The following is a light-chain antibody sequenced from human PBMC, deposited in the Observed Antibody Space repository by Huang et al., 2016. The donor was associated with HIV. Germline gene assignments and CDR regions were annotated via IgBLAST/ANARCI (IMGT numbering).Light chain of an antibody. CDR3: QQYYSPPYT. J-gene: IGKJ2*01. CDR1: QAVLKNSNKKNY. CDR2: WAS. V-gene: IGKV4-1*01. Sequence: DIEMTQSPDSLTVSLGARAIINCKSSQAVLKNSNKKNYLAWYQQRPGQPPKVLIYWASSRESGVPDRFSGSGSGTDFNLTISSLQPEDLAVYHCQQYYSPPYTFGQGTRLEI.